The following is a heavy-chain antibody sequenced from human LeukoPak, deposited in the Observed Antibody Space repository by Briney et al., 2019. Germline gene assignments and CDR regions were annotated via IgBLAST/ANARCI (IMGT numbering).Heavy chain of an antibody. V-gene: IGHV1-18*04. CDR3: ARTPDRSSWYIGGY. D-gene: IGHD6-13*01. CDR1: GYNFDRYG. CDR2: ISTYNGNT. J-gene: IGHJ4*02. Sequence: ASVKVSCKGSGYNFDRYGVNWVRQAPGQGLEWVGWISTYNGNTFYAQKFEGRVTMTTDTSTNTVYMDLRSLRSEDTAVYYCARTPDRSSWYIGGYWGQGTLVTVSS.